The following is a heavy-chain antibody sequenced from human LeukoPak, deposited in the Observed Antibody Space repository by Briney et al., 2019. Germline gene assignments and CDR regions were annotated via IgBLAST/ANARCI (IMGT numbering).Heavy chain of an antibody. CDR3: ARVESQYYYDSSGTVDY. CDR2: ISAYNGNT. V-gene: IGHV1-18*01. D-gene: IGHD3-22*01. CDR1: GYTFTSYG. J-gene: IGHJ4*02. Sequence: GASVKVSCKASGYTFTSYGISWVRQAPGQGLEWMGWISAYNGNTNYAQKLRGRVTMTTDTSTSTAYMELRSLRSDDTAVYYCARVESQYYYDSSGTVDYWGQGTLVTVSS.